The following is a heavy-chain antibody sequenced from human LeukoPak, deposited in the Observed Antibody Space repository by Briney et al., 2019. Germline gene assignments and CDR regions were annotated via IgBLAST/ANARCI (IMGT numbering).Heavy chain of an antibody. CDR2: IYPGDSDT. V-gene: IGHV5-51*01. J-gene: IGHJ3*02. CDR1: GYSFTSYW. D-gene: IGHD1-26*01. Sequence: GESLKISCKGSGYSFTSYWIDCVRQMRGKGLEWMAIIYPGDSDTRYDPSFKGQVTISADKSINTAYLQWSSLKASDTAMYCCARLSGSYYSAFDIWGQGTMVTVSS. CDR3: ARLSGSYYSAFDI.